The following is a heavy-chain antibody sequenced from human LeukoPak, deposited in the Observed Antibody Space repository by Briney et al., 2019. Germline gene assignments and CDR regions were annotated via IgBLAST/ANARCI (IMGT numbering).Heavy chain of an antibody. Sequence: KPSETLSLTCTVSGGSISSYYWSWIRQPPGKGLEWIGYIYYSGSTNYNPSLKSRVTISVDTSKNQFSLKLSSVTAADTAVYYCARSPTVTGAGYWGQGTLVTVSS. CDR1: GGSISSYY. J-gene: IGHJ4*02. V-gene: IGHV4-59*01. D-gene: IGHD4-11*01. CDR3: ARSPTVTGAGY. CDR2: IYYSGST.